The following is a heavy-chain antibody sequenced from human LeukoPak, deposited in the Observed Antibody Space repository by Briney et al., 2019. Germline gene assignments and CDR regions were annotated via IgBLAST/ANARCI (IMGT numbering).Heavy chain of an antibody. J-gene: IGHJ1*01. V-gene: IGHV1-24*01. CDR1: GYTLTELS. Sequence: GASVKVSCKVSGYTLTELSMHWVRQAPGKGLEWMGGFDPEDGETIYAQKFQGRVTMTEDTSTDTAYMELSSLRSEDTAVYYCATLSGVSAGRDYDFWSGYYTGGYFQHWGQDTLVTVSS. CDR2: FDPEDGET. D-gene: IGHD3-3*01. CDR3: ATLSGVSAGRDYDFWSGYYTGGYFQH.